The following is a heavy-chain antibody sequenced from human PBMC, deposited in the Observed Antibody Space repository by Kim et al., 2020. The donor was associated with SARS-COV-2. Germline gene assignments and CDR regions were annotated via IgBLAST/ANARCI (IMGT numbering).Heavy chain of an antibody. CDR2: IKSQSNGGTT. Sequence: GSLRLSCTPSGFTFGDFALNWFRQAPGKGLEWVAFIKSQSNGGTTQYAASVKDRFSISRDDSKNIAYLQMNSLKIEDTAVYYCTRDPCTGRGCYGYADY. D-gene: IGHD2-15*01. CDR1: GFTFGDFA. J-gene: IGHJ4*01. V-gene: IGHV3-49*03. CDR3: TRDPCTGRGCYGYADY.